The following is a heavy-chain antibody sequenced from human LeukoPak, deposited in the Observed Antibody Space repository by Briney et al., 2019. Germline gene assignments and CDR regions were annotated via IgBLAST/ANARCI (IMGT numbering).Heavy chain of an antibody. V-gene: IGHV3-30*18. D-gene: IGHD3-16*01. CDR2: ISNDGSNK. CDR3: AKKTGEDPA. J-gene: IGHJ5*02. Sequence: QPGRSLRLSCAASGFTFSSYGMHWVRQAPGKGLEWVAFISNDGSNKYHADSVKGRFTISRDNSKNTLSLQMNGLRPEDTAVYYCAKKTGEDPAWGQGLLVTVSS. CDR1: GFTFSSYG.